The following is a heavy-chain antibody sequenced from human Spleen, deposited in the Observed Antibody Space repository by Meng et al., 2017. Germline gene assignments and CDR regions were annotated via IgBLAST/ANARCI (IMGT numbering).Heavy chain of an antibody. D-gene: IGHD4-11*01. CDR1: GGSFSGYY. J-gene: IGHJ4*02. CDR3: ARGPTTMAHDFDY. CDR2: INHSGST. V-gene: IGHV4-34*01. Sequence: GQLKQWGAGLLRPSETLSLTCAVYGGSFSGYYWSWIRQPPGKGLEWIGEINHSGSTNYNPSLKSRVTISVDTSKNQFSLKLSSVTAADTAVYYCARGPTTMAHDFDYWGQGTLVTVSS.